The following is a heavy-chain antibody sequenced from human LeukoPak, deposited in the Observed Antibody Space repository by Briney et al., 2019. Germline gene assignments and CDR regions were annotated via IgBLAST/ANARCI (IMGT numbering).Heavy chain of an antibody. CDR2: ISYDGSNK. J-gene: IGHJ6*02. CDR1: GFTFSSYA. V-gene: IGHV3-30-3*01. D-gene: IGHD3-10*02. CDR3: ARAGPYYVAYYYYGMDV. Sequence: GRSLRLSCAASGFTFSSYAMHWVRQAPGKGLEWVAVISYDGSNKYYADSVKGRFTISRDNSKNTLYLQMNSLRAEATAVYYCARAGPYYVAYYYYGMDVWGQGTTVTVSS.